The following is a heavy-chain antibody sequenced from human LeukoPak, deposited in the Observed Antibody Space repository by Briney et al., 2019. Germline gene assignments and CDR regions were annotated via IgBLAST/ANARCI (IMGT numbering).Heavy chain of an antibody. V-gene: IGHV4-59*01. J-gene: IGHJ4*02. Sequence: SETLSLTCTVSGDSISSYYWRWIRKPPGEGLEWVGYIYYTGSTNYSTSLKSRVTISVDTSKNQFSLKLSSVTAADTAVYYCARGPSSGTGSTSIDYWGQGTLVTVSS. CDR1: GDSISSYY. CDR2: IYYTGST. D-gene: IGHD1-7*01. CDR3: ARGPSSGTGSTSIDY.